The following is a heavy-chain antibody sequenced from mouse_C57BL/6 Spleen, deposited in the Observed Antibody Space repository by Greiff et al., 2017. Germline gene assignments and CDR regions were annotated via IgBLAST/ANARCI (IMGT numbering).Heavy chain of an antibody. CDR3: ARIGYYYGSSLTYCFDY. V-gene: IGHV8-8*01. CDR1: GFSLSTFGMG. J-gene: IGHJ2*01. CDR2: IWWDDDK. D-gene: IGHD1-1*01. Sequence: QVTLKESGPGILQPSQTLSLTCYFPGFSLSTFGMGVGWIRQPSGKGLEWLAHIWWDDDKYYNSALKSRLTISKDTSKNQVFLKIANVDTADTSTYYCARIGYYYGSSLTYCFDYWGQGTTLTVSS.